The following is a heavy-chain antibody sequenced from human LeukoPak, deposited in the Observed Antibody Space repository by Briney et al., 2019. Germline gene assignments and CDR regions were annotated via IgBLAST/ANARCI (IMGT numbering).Heavy chain of an antibody. CDR1: GFTFSSYA. V-gene: IGHV3-23*01. CDR3: ARDHNPDTAMVMSPGY. J-gene: IGHJ4*02. D-gene: IGHD5-18*01. CDR2: ISGAGGST. Sequence: PGGSPRLSCAASGFTFSSYAMSWVRQAPGKGLEWVSAISGAGGSTYYADSVKGRFTISRDNAKNSLYLQMNSLRAEDTAVYYCARDHNPDTAMVMSPGYWGQGTLVTVSS.